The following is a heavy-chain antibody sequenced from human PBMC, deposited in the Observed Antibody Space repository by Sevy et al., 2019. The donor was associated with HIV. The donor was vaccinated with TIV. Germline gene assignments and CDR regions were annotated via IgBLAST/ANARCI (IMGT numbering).Heavy chain of an antibody. J-gene: IGHJ6*01. CDR1: GGSISSYY. CDR3: ARIAVAGYYYGMDV. Sequence: SETLSLTCTVSGGSISSYYWSWIRQPPGKGLEWIGYIYYSGSTNYNPSLKSRVSISVDTSKNQFSLKLSSVTAADTAVYYCARIAVAGYYYGMDVWGQGTTVTVSS. V-gene: IGHV4-59*12. D-gene: IGHD6-19*01. CDR2: IYYSGST.